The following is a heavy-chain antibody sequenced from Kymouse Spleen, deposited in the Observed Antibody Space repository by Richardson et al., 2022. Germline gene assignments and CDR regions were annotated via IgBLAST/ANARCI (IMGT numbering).Heavy chain of an antibody. CDR2: ISSSSSTI. D-gene: IGHD3-9*01. J-gene: IGHJ6*02. V-gene: IGHV3-48*02. CDR3: ARGWYDILTGYYGMDV. CDR1: GFTFSSYS. Sequence: EVQLVESGGGLVQPGGSLRLSCAASGFTFSSYSMNWVRQAPGKGLEWVSYISSSSSTIYYADSVKGRFTISRDNAKNSLYLQMNSLRDEDTAVYYCARGWYDILTGYYGMDVWGQGTTVTVSS.